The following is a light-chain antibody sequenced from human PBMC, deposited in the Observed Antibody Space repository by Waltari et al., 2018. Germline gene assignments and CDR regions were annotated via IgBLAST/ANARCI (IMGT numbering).Light chain of an antibody. CDR3: SSYSNTNTPYVVLL. J-gene: IGLJ2*01. V-gene: IGLV2-14*03. CDR2: DVS. CDR1: SSDIGGYSF. Sequence: QSALTQPASVSGSTGQSITISCTGTSSDIGGYSFVSWYQQHPGKAPKLMIYDVSNRPSGVSDRFSGSKSGNTASLTISGLQAEDEADYYCSSYSNTNTPYVVLLFGGGTKLTVL.